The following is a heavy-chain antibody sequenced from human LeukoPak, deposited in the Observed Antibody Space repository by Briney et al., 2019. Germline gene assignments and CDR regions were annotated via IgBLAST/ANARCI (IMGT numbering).Heavy chain of an antibody. D-gene: IGHD5-12*01. Sequence: SETLSLTCTVSGGPISSTSYYWGWIRQPPGKGLEWIGSIYYSGSTYYNPSLKSRVTISVDTSKNQFSLKLSSVTAADTAVYYCAREGWGSGYDHSYYMDVWGKGTTVTISS. V-gene: IGHV4-39*07. J-gene: IGHJ6*03. CDR1: GGPISSTSYY. CDR2: IYYSGST. CDR3: AREGWGSGYDHSYYMDV.